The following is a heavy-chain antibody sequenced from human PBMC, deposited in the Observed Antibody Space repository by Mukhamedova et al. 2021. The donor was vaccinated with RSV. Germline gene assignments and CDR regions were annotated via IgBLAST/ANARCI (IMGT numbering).Heavy chain of an antibody. D-gene: IGHD1-1*01. V-gene: IGHV3-74*01. J-gene: IGHJ4*02. CDR2: SAGSSG. Sequence: SAGSSGINAEYMGGRFTISRDNAKSTVYLQMNSLRAEDTAVYYCVRDRSATTPLDYWGQGTLVTVSS. CDR3: VRDRSATTPLDY.